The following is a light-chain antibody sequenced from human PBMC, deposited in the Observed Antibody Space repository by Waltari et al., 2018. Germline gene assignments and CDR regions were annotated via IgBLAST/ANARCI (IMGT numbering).Light chain of an antibody. Sequence: QSALTQPPSASGSPGQSVTISCTGTSSDVGGYDYVSWYQRHPGKAPTLIIHEVNKRPSGVPYRVSGSKPGNTASLAVSGLQANDEADYYCASYAGSKNPYVFGTGTKVTVL. CDR1: SSDVGGYDY. V-gene: IGLV2-8*01. J-gene: IGLJ1*01. CDR3: ASYAGSKNPYV. CDR2: EVN.